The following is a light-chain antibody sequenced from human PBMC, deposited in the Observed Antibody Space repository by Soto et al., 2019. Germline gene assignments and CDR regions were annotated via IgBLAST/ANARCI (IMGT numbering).Light chain of an antibody. J-gene: IGKJ4*01. CDR3: QQRYNWPLT. V-gene: IGKV3-11*01. CDR1: QTVSNF. Sequence: EILLTQCPATLSLAPGEGATLSCRASQTVSNFLAWYQQKPGQAPRLLIYDASKRATGIPARFSGSGSGTDFTLTISSLEPEDFAVYYCQQRYNWPLTVGGGTKVDIK. CDR2: DAS.